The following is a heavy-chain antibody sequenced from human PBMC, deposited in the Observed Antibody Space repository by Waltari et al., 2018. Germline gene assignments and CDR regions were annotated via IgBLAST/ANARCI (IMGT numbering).Heavy chain of an antibody. V-gene: IGHV1-18*01. CDR3: ARESDDSSGYDY. J-gene: IGHJ4*02. D-gene: IGHD3-22*01. CDR2: ISAYNGNT. CDR1: GYTFTTHG. Sequence: QVQLVPSGAEVKKPGASVKLSCKASGYTFTTHGISWVRQAPGQGLEWMGWISAYNGNTIYAQKLQGRVTMTTDTSTSTAYMELRSLRSDDTAVYFCARESDDSSGYDYWGQGSLVTVSS.